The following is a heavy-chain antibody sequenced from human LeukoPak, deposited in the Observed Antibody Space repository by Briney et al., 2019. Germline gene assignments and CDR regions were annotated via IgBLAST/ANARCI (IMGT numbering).Heavy chain of an antibody. CDR1: GGSISNFY. Sequence: SETLSLTCTVSGGSISNFYWSWIRQPAGQALEWIGRIYTSGSTNYNPSLKSRVTMSVDTSKNQFSLKLSSVTAADTAVYYCARARHYYGSGSYYLDYYYGMDVWGQGTTVTVSS. CDR2: IYTSGST. CDR3: ARARHYYGSGSYYLDYYYGMDV. D-gene: IGHD3-10*01. V-gene: IGHV4-4*07. J-gene: IGHJ6*02.